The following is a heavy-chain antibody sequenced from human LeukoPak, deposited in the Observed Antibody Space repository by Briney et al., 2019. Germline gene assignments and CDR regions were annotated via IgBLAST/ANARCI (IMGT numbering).Heavy chain of an antibody. CDR1: GFTFSSYS. V-gene: IGHV3-21*01. CDR3: ARDSPNIVATIEAFDI. Sequence: GGSLRLSCAASGFTFSSYSMNWVRQAPGKGLEWVSSISSSSSYIYYADSVKGRFTISRDNAKNSLYLQMNSLRAEDTAVYYYARDSPNIVATIEAFDIWGQGTMVTVSS. J-gene: IGHJ3*02. D-gene: IGHD5-12*01. CDR2: ISSSSSYI.